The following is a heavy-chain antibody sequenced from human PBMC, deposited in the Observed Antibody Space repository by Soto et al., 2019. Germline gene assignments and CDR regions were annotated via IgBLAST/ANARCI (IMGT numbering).Heavy chain of an antibody. Sequence: LRLSCAASGFTFSSYGMHWVRQAPGKGLEWVAVISYDGSNKYYADSVKGRFTISRDNSKNTLYLQMNSLRAEDTAVYYCAKDRMTTLYYYYGMDVWGQGTTVTVSS. V-gene: IGHV3-30*18. D-gene: IGHD4-17*01. J-gene: IGHJ6*02. CDR1: GFTFSSYG. CDR2: ISYDGSNK. CDR3: AKDRMTTLYYYYGMDV.